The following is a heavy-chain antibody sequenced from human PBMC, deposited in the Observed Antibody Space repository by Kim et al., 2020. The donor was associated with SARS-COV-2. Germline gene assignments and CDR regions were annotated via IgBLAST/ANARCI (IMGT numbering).Heavy chain of an antibody. V-gene: IGHV1-3*01. Sequence: ASVKVSCKASGYTFTSYAMYWVRQAPGQRLEWMGWINAGNGNTKYSQKFQGRVTITRDTSASTAYMELSSLRSEDTAVYYCASPGRGYGDAFDIWGQGTMVTVSS. CDR3: ASPGRGYGDAFDI. CDR1: GYTFTSYA. J-gene: IGHJ3*02. D-gene: IGHD5-18*01. CDR2: INAGNGNT.